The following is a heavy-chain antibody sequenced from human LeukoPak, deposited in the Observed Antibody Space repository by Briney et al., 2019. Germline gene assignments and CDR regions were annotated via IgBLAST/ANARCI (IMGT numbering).Heavy chain of an antibody. CDR1: GFTFSSYA. D-gene: IGHD6-6*01. CDR2: ISGSGGST. J-gene: IGHJ4*02. Sequence: GASLTLSCAASGFTFSSYAMSWVRQAPGKGLEWVSAISGSGGSTYYADSVKGRFTISRDNSKNTLYLQMNSLRAEDTAVYYCAKTSRQLTFGTHFDYWGQGTLVTVSS. V-gene: IGHV3-23*01. CDR3: AKTSRQLTFGTHFDY.